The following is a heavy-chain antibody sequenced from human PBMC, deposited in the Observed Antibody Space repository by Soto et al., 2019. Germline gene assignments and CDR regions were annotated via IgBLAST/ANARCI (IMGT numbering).Heavy chain of an antibody. J-gene: IGHJ3*02. Sequence: QVQLVQSGAEVKKPGASVKVSCKASGYTFTGYYMHWVRQAPGQGLEWMGWINPNSGGTNYAQKFQGWVTMTRDTSNSKAYMELSRLRSDDTAVYYCARSSPPASDYDFWSGYYTIDAFDIWGQGTMVTVSS. CDR2: INPNSGGT. D-gene: IGHD3-3*01. CDR3: ARSSPPASDYDFWSGYYTIDAFDI. V-gene: IGHV1-2*04. CDR1: GYTFTGYY.